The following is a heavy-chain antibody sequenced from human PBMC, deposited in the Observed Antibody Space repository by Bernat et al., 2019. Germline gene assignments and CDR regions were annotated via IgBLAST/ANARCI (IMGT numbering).Heavy chain of an antibody. Sequence: EVQLVETGGGLIQPGGSLRLSCAASGFTVSSNYMSWVRQAPGKGLEWVSGIYRGGSTYYADSVKGRITISRDNSKNTLYLQMNSLRAEDTAVYYCATHYDFWSGYYFGGKGVIDDAFDIWGQGTMVTVSS. CDR1: GFTVSSNY. CDR3: ATHYDFWSGYYFGGKGVIDDAFDI. CDR2: IYRGGST. V-gene: IGHV3-53*02. J-gene: IGHJ3*02. D-gene: IGHD3-3*01.